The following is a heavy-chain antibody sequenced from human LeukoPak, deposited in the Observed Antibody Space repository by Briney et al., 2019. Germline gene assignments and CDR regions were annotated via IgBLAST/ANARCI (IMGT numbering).Heavy chain of an antibody. CDR2: ITSSGTTI. CDR3: ARDPDYGDPY. D-gene: IGHD4-17*01. CDR1: GFTLSDHY. J-gene: IGHJ4*02. Sequence: PGGSLRLSCTVSGFTLSDHYMSWFRKSPGRGLEWISWITSSGTTIDYADSVKGRFTISRDNTKDSIYLQMNSLRADDTAVYYCARDPDYGDPYWGQGTLVTFSS. V-gene: IGHV3-11*01.